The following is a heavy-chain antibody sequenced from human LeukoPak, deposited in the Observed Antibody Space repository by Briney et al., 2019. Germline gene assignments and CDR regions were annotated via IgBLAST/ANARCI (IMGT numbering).Heavy chain of an antibody. V-gene: IGHV4-39*07. CDR1: GGSISSSSYY. D-gene: IGHD4-17*01. J-gene: IGHJ3*02. CDR2: INHSGST. Sequence: SETLSLTCTVSGGSISSSSYYWGWIRQPPGKGLEWIGEINHSGSTNYNPSLKSRVTISVDTSKNQFSLKLSSVTAADTAVYYCARGPYGLDIWGQGTMVTVSS. CDR3: ARGPYGLDI.